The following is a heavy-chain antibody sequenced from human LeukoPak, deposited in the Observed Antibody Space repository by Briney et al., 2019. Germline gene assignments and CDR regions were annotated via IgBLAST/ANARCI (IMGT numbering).Heavy chain of an antibody. V-gene: IGHV3-74*01. CDR2: INADGSTA. CDR1: GFTFGNSW. CDR3: VVVVEPPDSDGFDV. D-gene: IGHD1-14*01. J-gene: IGHJ3*01. Sequence: GGSLRLSCAASGFTFGNSWVHWVRQAPGKGLVWVSLINADGSTATYADSVKGRFTISRDNARNTLSLQMNSLTIEDTAVYYCVVVVEPPDSDGFDVWGQGSMITVSS.